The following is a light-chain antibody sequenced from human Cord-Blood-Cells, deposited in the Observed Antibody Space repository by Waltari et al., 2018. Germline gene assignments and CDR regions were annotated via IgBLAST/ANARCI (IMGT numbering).Light chain of an antibody. CDR3: QQYYSTWT. V-gene: IGKV4-1*01. CDR2: WAS. CDR1: QSVLYSSNNKKY. J-gene: IGKJ1*01. Sequence: DIVMTQSPDSLAVSLGGRATINCKSSQSVLYSSNNKKYLAWYQQKPGQPPKLLIYWASTRESGVPDRFSGSGSGTDFTLTISSLQAEDVAVYYCQQYYSTWTFGQGTKVEIK.